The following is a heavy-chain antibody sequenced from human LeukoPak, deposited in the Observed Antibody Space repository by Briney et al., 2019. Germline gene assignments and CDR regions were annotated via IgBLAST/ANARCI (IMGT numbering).Heavy chain of an antibody. V-gene: IGHV3-7*01. CDR2: INLDGNDK. J-gene: IGHJ4*02. CDR3: VRSGSYFSK. Sequence: GGSLRLSCAASGFIFSSHWLSWVRQAPGKGLEWVANINLDGNDKNYVDSVKGRFTISRDNAKNSLYLQMNSLRAEDTAMYYCVRSGSYFSKWGQGTLVTVSS. D-gene: IGHD1-26*01. CDR1: GFIFSSHW.